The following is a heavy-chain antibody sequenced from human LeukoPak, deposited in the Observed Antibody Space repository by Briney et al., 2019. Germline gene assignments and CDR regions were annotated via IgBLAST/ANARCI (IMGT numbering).Heavy chain of an antibody. Sequence: ASVKVSCKVSGYTLTELSMHWVRQAPGKGLEWMGGFDPEDGETIYAQKFQGRVTMTEDTSTDTAYMELSSLRSEDTAVYYCATVNGYCSGASCYSRAFDIWGQGTMVTVSS. CDR1: GYTLTELS. CDR3: ATVNGYCSGASCYSRAFDI. V-gene: IGHV1-24*01. CDR2: FDPEDGET. D-gene: IGHD2-15*01. J-gene: IGHJ3*02.